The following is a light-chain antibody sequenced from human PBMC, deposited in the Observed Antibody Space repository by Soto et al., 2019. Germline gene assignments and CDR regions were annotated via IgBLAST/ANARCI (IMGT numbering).Light chain of an antibody. V-gene: IGLV2-14*03. CDR1: GYDVGAYNH. CDR3: CSYRTSSSYV. CDR2: DVT. Sequence: QSALTQPASVSGSPGQSITISCTGTGYDVGAYNHVSWYQQHPGRSPKVIIYDVTNRPSGVSNRFSGSKSGNTASLTISGLQAEDEADYYCCSYRTSSSYVFGTGTKVTV. J-gene: IGLJ1*01.